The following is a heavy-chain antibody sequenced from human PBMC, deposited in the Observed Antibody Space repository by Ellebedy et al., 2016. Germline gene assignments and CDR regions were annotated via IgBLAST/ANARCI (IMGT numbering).Heavy chain of an antibody. D-gene: IGHD3-22*01. CDR1: GYTFTNFY. V-gene: IGHV1-46*01. CDR2: IHPSGGRT. Sequence: ASVKVSXXASGYTFTNFYMHWVRQAPGQGLEWMGMIHPSGGRTRYAQKFQRRVTVTRDTSTSIVYMELNSLRSEDTAVYFCARDDSTGYRPGPWGQGTLVTVSS. CDR3: ARDDSTGYRPGP. J-gene: IGHJ5*02.